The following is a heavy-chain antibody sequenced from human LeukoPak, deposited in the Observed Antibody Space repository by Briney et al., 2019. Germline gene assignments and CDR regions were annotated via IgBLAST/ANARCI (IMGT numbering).Heavy chain of an antibody. V-gene: IGHV4-34*01. J-gene: IGHJ4*02. CDR2: INHSGST. CDR1: GGSFSGYY. CDR3: ARGAPIRRSYYYDSSGYRPLKYFDY. Sequence: SETLSLTCAVYGGSFSGYYWSWIRQPPGKGLEWIGEINHSGSTNYNPSLKSRVTISVDTSKNQFSLKLGSVTAADTAVYYCARGAPIRRSYYYDSSGYRPLKYFDYWGQGTLVTVSS. D-gene: IGHD3-22*01.